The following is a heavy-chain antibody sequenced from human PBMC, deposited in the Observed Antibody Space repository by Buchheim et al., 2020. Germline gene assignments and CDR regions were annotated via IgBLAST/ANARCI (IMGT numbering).Heavy chain of an antibody. Sequence: EVQLVESGGGLVQPGGSLRLSCAASGFTFSSYSMNWVRQAPGKGLEWVSYISSSSSTIYYADSVKGRFTISRDNAKNSLYLQMNSLRAEDTAVYYCARDRDSSGYYYGKLDYWGQGTL. CDR1: GFTFSSYS. CDR2: ISSSSSTI. J-gene: IGHJ4*02. V-gene: IGHV3-48*04. CDR3: ARDRDSSGYYYGKLDY. D-gene: IGHD3-22*01.